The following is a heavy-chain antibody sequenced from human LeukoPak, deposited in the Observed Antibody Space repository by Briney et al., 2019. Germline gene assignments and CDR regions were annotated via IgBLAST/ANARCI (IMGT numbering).Heavy chain of an antibody. J-gene: IGHJ4*02. Sequence: KPGGSLRLSCAASGFTFSDYYMSCIRQAPGKGLEWVSYISSSGSTIYYADSVKGRFTISRDNAKNSLYLQMNSLRAEDTAVYYCARVQDCSSTSCYFGSFDYWGQGTLVTVPS. CDR1: GFTFSDYY. V-gene: IGHV3-11*04. CDR3: ARVQDCSSTSCYFGSFDY. CDR2: ISSSGSTI. D-gene: IGHD2-2*01.